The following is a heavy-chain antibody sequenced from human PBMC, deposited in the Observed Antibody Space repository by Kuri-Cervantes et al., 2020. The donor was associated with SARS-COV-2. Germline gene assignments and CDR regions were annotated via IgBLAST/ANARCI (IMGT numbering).Heavy chain of an antibody. CDR2: IYSGGST. Sequence: GGSLRLYCAVSGFTVSSNYMSWVRQAPGKGLEWVSVIYSGGSTYYADSVKGRFTISRDNSKNTLYLQMNSLRAEDTAVYYCARNWVSSHTNNWFDPWGQGTLVTVSS. D-gene: IGHD7-27*01. V-gene: IGHV3-66*01. CDR3: ARNWVSSHTNNWFDP. CDR1: GFTVSSNY. J-gene: IGHJ5*02.